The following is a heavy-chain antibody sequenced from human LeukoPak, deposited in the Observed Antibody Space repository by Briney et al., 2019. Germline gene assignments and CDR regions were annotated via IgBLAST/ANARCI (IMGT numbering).Heavy chain of an antibody. CDR3: ARATRDFWGYYYYMDV. V-gene: IGHV1-69*05. J-gene: IGHJ6*03. CDR2: IIPIFGTA. D-gene: IGHD3-3*01. Sequence: GASVKVSCKASGGTFSSYAISWVRQAPGQGLEWMGGIIPIFGTANYAQKFQGRVTITTDESTSTAYMELSSLRSEDTAVYYCARATRDFWGYYYYMDVWGKGTTVTVSS. CDR1: GGTFSSYA.